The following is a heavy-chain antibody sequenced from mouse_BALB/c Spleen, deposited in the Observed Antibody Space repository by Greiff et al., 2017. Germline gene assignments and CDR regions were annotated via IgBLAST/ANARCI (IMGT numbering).Heavy chain of an antibody. CDR2: ISDGGSYT. V-gene: IGHV5-4*02. J-gene: IGHJ1*01. CDR3: ARVTTVVASRYFDV. D-gene: IGHD1-1*01. Sequence: DVKLVESGGGLVKPGGSLKLSCAASGFTFSDYYMYWVRQTPEKRLEWVATISDGGSYTYYPDSVKGRFTISRDNAKNTLYLQMSSLKSEDTAMYYCARVTTVVASRYFDVWGAGTTVTVSS. CDR1: GFTFSDYY.